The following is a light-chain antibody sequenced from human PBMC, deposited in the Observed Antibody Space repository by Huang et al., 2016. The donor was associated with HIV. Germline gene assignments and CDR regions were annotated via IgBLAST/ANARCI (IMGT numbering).Light chain of an antibody. CDR3: QQYYSTPYT. V-gene: IGKV4-1*01. CDR1: QSVLYSSNNKNY. J-gene: IGKJ2*01. CDR2: WAS. Sequence: DIVMTQSPDSLAVSLGERATINCKSSQSVLYSSNNKNYLAWYQQKPGQPPKLLIYWASTGESGLPGRCSGGGSGTDFTLTISSLQAEDVAVYFCQQYYSTPYTFGQGTKLEIK.